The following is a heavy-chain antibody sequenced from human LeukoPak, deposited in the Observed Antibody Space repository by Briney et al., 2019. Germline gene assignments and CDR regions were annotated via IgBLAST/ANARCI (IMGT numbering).Heavy chain of an antibody. Sequence: PGGSLRLSYAGSGFAFGTYAMSWLRQAPGMGLEWVSSISADGQVTYYADSVEGRFTVSRDNSKSTLYLQLNSLRAEDTATYYCARDPYNTVLYRLAHWSQATLVTVSS. CDR2: ISADGQVT. J-gene: IGHJ4*02. CDR1: GFAFGTYA. D-gene: IGHD3-10*01. CDR3: ARDPYNTVLYRLAH. V-gene: IGHV3-23*01.